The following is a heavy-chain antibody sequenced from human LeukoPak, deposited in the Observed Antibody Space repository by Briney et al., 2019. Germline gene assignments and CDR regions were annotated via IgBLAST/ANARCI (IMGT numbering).Heavy chain of an antibody. CDR3: SRESGAFCPFGY. Sequence: SETLSLTCTVSGDSISSYYWSWIRQPPGKGLEWIGYIYYSGSTNYNPSLKSRVTISVDTSKNQLSLNLTSVTAADTAIYYCSRESGAFCPFGYWGQGTLVIVPS. V-gene: IGHV4-59*12. CDR1: GDSISSYY. J-gene: IGHJ4*02. CDR2: IYYSGST. D-gene: IGHD1-26*01.